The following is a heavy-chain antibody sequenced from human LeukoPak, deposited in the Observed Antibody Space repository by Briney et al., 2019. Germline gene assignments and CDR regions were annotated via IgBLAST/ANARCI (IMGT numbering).Heavy chain of an antibody. D-gene: IGHD3-3*01. J-gene: IGHJ4*02. CDR2: ISSSSSYI. V-gene: IGHV3-21*01. CDR1: GFTFSSYS. Sequence: GGSLRLSCAASGFTFSSYSMNWVRQAPGKGLEWVSSISSSSSYIYYADSVKGRFTISRDNAKNTLYLQMNSLRAEDTAVYYCAIQAGSGYNPIYWGQGTLVTVSS. CDR3: AIQAGSGYNPIY.